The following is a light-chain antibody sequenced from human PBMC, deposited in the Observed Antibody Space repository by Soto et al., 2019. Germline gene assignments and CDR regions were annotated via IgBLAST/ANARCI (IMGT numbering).Light chain of an antibody. Sequence: DIQMTQSPSTLSASVGDRVTMTCRASQSINRWLAWYQQKPGKAPKLLIYKASTLESGVPSRFSGGGLGTEFSLNITSLQPDDFATYYCQQYSTYPYIFGQGTKVDIK. CDR2: KAS. CDR3: QQYSTYPYI. CDR1: QSINRW. V-gene: IGKV1-5*03. J-gene: IGKJ2*01.